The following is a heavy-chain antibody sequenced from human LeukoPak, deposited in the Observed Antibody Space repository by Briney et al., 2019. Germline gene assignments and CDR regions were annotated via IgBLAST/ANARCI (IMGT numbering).Heavy chain of an antibody. CDR2: ISAYNGNT. CDR3: ARAPSLTYYDYVWGSYSPDYYGMDV. J-gene: IGHJ6*02. Sequence: RASVKVSCKASGYTFTSYGISWVRQAPGQGLEWMGWISAYNGNTNYAQKHQGRVTMTTDTSTSTAYMELRSLRSDDTAVYYCARAPSLTYYDYVWGSYSPDYYGMDVWGQGTTVTVSS. CDR1: GYTFTSYG. D-gene: IGHD3-16*01. V-gene: IGHV1-18*01.